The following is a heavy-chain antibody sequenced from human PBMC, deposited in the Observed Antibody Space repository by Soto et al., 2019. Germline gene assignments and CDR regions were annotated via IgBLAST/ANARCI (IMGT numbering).Heavy chain of an antibody. V-gene: IGHV4-30-4*01. CDR2: IYKSTTT. D-gene: IGHD2-15*01. CDR1: GDSISTVDYF. Sequence: PSETLSLTCSVSGDSISTVDYFWAWIRQPPGQALEYIGYIYKSTTTYYNPSFESRVAISLDTSKSQFSLNVTSVTAADTAVYFGARGGYRPTGRCFPNWFAYWRQGTLVTLS. CDR3: ARGGYRPTGRCFPNWFAY. J-gene: IGHJ5*01.